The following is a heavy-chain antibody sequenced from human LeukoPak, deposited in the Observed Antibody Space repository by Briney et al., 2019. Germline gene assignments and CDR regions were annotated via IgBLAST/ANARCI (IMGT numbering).Heavy chain of an antibody. CDR2: INPNSGGT. V-gene: IGHV1-2*04. Sequence: GAPVKVSCKASGYTFTGYYMHWVRQAPGQGLEWMGWINPNSGGTNYAQKFQGWVTMTRDTSISTAYMELSRLRSDDTAVYYCARLNNWNDLGLDYWGQGTLVTVSS. CDR1: GYTFTGYY. D-gene: IGHD1-1*01. CDR3: ARLNNWNDLGLDY. J-gene: IGHJ4*02.